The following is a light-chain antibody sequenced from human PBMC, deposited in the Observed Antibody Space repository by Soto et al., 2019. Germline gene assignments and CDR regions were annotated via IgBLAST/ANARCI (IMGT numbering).Light chain of an antibody. CDR2: AAS. CDR1: QSISSY. J-gene: IGKJ1*01. CDR3: QQSYSTREWT. V-gene: IGKV1-39*01. Sequence: DIQMTQSPSSLSPSVGDRVTITCRASQSISSYLNWYQQKPGKAPKLLIYAASSLQSGVPSRFSGSGSGTDFTLTISSLQPEDFATYYCQQSYSTREWTFGQGTKVEIK.